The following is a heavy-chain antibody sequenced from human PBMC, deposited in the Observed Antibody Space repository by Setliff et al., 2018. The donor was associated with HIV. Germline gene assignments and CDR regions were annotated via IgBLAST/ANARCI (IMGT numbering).Heavy chain of an antibody. Sequence: QPGGSLRLSCAASGFTFSSYAMSWVRQAPGKGLEWVSAISGSGGSTYYADSVKGRFTISRDNAKNTLYLHMNSLKTEDTAVYYCPRGILLWSGSYFYYYMDVWGKGTTVTVSS. D-gene: IGHD3-10*01. CDR3: PRGILLWSGSYFYYYMDV. CDR1: GFTFSSYA. CDR2: ISGSGGST. J-gene: IGHJ6*03. V-gene: IGHV3-23*01.